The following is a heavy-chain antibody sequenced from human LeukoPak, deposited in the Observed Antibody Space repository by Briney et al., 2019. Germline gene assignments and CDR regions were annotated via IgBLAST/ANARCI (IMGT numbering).Heavy chain of an antibody. CDR1: GFTFDEYA. Sequence: PGGSLRLSCAASGFTFDEYAMHWVRQAPGKSLEWVSLISWSGDRAYYAASVKGRFTISRDSFKNTLYLQMNSLRPEDTAVYYCAKEGDYYGSGSYRDGFDIWGQGTRATVSS. D-gene: IGHD3-10*01. J-gene: IGHJ3*02. CDR3: AKEGDYYGSGSYRDGFDI. CDR2: ISWSGDRA. V-gene: IGHV3-43D*03.